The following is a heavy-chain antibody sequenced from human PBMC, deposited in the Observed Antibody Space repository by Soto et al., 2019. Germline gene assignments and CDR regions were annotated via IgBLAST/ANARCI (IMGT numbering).Heavy chain of an antibody. Sequence: QVQLVQSGAEVKKPGASVKVSCKASGYTFTSYAMHWVRQAPGQRLEWMGWINAGNGNTKYSQKFQGRVTITRDTSASTAYMELSSLRSEDTAVYYCARSAVTARSPSDAFDIWGQGTMVTVSS. CDR3: ARSAVTARSPSDAFDI. CDR1: GYTFTSYA. D-gene: IGHD6-6*01. J-gene: IGHJ3*02. V-gene: IGHV1-3*01. CDR2: INAGNGNT.